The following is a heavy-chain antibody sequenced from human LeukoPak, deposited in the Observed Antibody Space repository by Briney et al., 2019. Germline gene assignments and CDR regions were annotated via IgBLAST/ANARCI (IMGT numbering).Heavy chain of an antibody. CDR2: INPGDSDT. V-gene: IGHV5-51*01. J-gene: IGHJ5*02. Sequence: GESLQISCQASGYGFTSSWIGWARQMPGKGLEWMAIINPGDSDTGYSPSFQGQVTISADKSISTVYLQWGSPKASDTAMYYCARQPGAGWFDPWGQGTLVTVSS. CDR1: GYGFTSSW. CDR3: ARQPGAGWFDP. D-gene: IGHD3-10*01.